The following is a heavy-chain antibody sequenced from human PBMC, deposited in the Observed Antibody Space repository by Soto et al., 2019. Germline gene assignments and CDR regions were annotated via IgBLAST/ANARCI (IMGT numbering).Heavy chain of an antibody. CDR1: GYTFTGYY. V-gene: IGHV1-2*04. CDR2: INPHSGGT. J-gene: IGHJ4*02. Sequence: GASVKVSCKASGYTFTGYYMHWVRQAPGQGLELMGWINPHSGGTKYAQKFQDWVTMTRDTSISTAYMELSRLRSDDTAVYYCARGTKSGASYDYWGQGTLVTVSS. D-gene: IGHD2-15*01. CDR3: ARGTKSGASYDY.